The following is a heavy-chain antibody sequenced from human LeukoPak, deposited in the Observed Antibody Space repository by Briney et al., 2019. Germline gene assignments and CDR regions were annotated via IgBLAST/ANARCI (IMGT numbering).Heavy chain of an antibody. V-gene: IGHV1-18*01. Sequence: ASVKVSCKASGGTFSSYAISWVRQAPGQGHEWMGWISAYNGNTNYAQKLQGRVTMTTDTSTSTAYMELRSLRSDDTAVYYCAREGSGWSDLIFDYWGQGTLVTVSS. J-gene: IGHJ4*02. CDR2: ISAYNGNT. D-gene: IGHD6-19*01. CDR3: AREGSGWSDLIFDY. CDR1: GGTFSSYA.